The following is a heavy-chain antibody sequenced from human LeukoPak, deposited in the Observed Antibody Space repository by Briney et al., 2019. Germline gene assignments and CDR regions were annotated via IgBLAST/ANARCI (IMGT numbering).Heavy chain of an antibody. CDR1: GFTFSSYS. J-gene: IGHJ4*02. CDR2: ISSSSSYI. Sequence: GGSLRLSCAASGFTFSSYSMNWVRQAPGKGLEWVSSISSSSSYIYYADSVKGRFTISRDNAMNSLYLQMNSLRAEDTAVYYCAKDGSRWFGELSAFDYWGQGTLVTVSS. D-gene: IGHD3-10*01. CDR3: AKDGSRWFGELSAFDY. V-gene: IGHV3-21*04.